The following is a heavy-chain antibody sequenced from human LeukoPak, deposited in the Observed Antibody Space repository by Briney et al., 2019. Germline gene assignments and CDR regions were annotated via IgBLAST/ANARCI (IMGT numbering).Heavy chain of an antibody. J-gene: IGHJ5*02. CDR3: ATGHGRS. D-gene: IGHD1-1*01. CDR2: IKDDGSRT. V-gene: IGHV3-7*01. CDR1: GFTFSSSW. Sequence: GGSLRLSCAASGFTFSSSWMTWVRQTPGRGLECVATIKDDGSRTYYVDSVKGRFTISRDNDKNSLYLQMNSLRAEDTAVFYCATGHGRSWGQGTLVTVSS.